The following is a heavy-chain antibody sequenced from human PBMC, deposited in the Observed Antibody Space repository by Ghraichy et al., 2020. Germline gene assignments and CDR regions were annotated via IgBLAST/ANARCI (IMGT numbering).Heavy chain of an antibody. CDR2: MNPNSGNT. CDR1: GYTFTSYD. J-gene: IGHJ4*02. CDR3: AREYDSSGYSGR. D-gene: IGHD3-22*01. V-gene: IGHV1-8*01. Sequence: ASVKVSCKASGYTFTSYDINWVRQATGQGLEWMGWMNPNSGNTGYAQKFQGRVTMTRNTSISTAYMELSSLRSEDTAVYYCAREYDSSGYSGRWGQGTLVTVSS.